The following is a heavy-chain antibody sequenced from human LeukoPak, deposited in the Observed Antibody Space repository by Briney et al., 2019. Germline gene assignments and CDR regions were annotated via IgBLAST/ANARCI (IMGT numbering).Heavy chain of an antibody. CDR3: AKNRGAGSHYYYHMNV. CDR2: ISGSGGGT. V-gene: IGHV3-23*01. Sequence: ETLSLTCAVSGGSISSSNWWSWVRQAAGKGLEWVSLISGSGGGTYYADSVKGRFTISRDNSKNTLYLQLNSLRVEDTAVYYCAKNRGAGSHYYYHMNVWGKGTTVTVSS. J-gene: IGHJ6*03. D-gene: IGHD1-26*01. CDR1: GGSISSSN.